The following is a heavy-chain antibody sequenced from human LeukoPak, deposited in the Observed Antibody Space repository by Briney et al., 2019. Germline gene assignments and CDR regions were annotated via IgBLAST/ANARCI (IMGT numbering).Heavy chain of an antibody. V-gene: IGHV6-1*01. J-gene: IGHJ4*02. D-gene: IGHD6-19*01. CDR1: GDSVSSNGAA. Sequence: SQTLSLTCAISGDSVSSNGAAWNWIRQSPSRGLEWLGRTYYRSKWYNDYAVSVKSRITINPDTSKSQFSLQLNSVTPEDTAVYYCARETGVAVAGIFDYWGQGTLVTVSS. CDR2: TYYRSKWYN. CDR3: ARETGVAVAGIFDY.